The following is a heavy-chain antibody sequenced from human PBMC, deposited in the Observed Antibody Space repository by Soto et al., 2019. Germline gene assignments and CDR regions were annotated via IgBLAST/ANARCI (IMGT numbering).Heavy chain of an antibody. CDR2: SNTYNDNT. V-gene: IGHV1-18*01. CDR3: AMLDVYVTPSPQEV. D-gene: IGHD3-16*01. CDR1: GYTFTRYG. Sequence: QVQLVQSGAEVKNPGASVKVSCKASGYTFTRYGIGWARQAPGQGLEWMGWSNTYNDNTNYAQNVQGRVTLTTDTSTSTAYMELRSLRSNDTAIYYCAMLDVYVTPSPQEVWGQGTTVIVSS. J-gene: IGHJ6*02.